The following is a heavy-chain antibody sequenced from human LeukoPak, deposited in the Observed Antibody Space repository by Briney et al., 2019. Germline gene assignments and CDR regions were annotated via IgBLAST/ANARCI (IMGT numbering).Heavy chain of an antibody. CDR2: IYYSGST. J-gene: IGHJ4*02. Sequence: PSETLSLTCTVSGVSISSGGYYWSWIRQHPGKGLEWIGYIYYSGSTYYNPSLKSRVTISVDTSKNQFSLKLSSVTAADTAVYYCARGVPYYDFWSGLSRYYFDYWGQGTLVTVSS. CDR1: GVSISSGGYY. CDR3: ARGVPYYDFWSGLSRYYFDY. V-gene: IGHV4-31*03. D-gene: IGHD3-3*01.